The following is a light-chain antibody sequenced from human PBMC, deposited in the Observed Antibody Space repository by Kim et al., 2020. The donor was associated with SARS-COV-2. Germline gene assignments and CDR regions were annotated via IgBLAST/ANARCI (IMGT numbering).Light chain of an antibody. CDR2: GAS. CDR3: QQYDNWPRT. CDR1: QSIYSD. J-gene: IGKJ2*01. V-gene: IGKV3-15*01. Sequence: SVYPAERATLSCRASQSIYSDLAWYQQQTGQAPRLLIYGASARATGIPARVSGSGSGTEFTLTMTSLQSEDFAVYYCQQYDNWPRTFGQGTKLEI.